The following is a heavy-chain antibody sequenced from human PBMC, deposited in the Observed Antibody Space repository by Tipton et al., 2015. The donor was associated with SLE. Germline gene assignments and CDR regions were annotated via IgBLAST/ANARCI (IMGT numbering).Heavy chain of an antibody. D-gene: IGHD3-3*01. CDR2: INHSGST. Sequence: GLVKPSETLSLTCAVYGGSFSGYYWSWIRQPPGKGLEWIGEINHSGSTNYNPSLKSRVTISVDTSKNQFSLKLSSVTAADTAVYYCARGPLTILGVPYWGWFDPWGQGTLVTVSS. CDR3: ARGPLTILGVPYWGWFDP. V-gene: IGHV4-34*01. J-gene: IGHJ5*02. CDR1: GGSFSGYY.